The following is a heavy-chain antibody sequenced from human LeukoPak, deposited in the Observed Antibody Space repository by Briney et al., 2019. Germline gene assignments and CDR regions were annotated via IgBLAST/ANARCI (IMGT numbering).Heavy chain of an antibody. CDR2: IGGGGVDT. J-gene: IGHJ4*02. CDR3: AKDPPTTGTTFDN. V-gene: IGHV3-23*01. Sequence: PEGSLRLSCAASGFTFSSYAMSWVRQAPGKGLGWVSSIGGGGVDTYYADSVKGRFTISRDNSKNTLYLQMNSLRVEDTAVYYCAKDPPTTGTTFDNWGRGTLVTVSS. CDR1: GFTFSSYA. D-gene: IGHD1-1*01.